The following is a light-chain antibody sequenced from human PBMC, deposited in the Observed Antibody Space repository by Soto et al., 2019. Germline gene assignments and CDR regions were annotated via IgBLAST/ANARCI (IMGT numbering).Light chain of an antibody. CDR3: QHYNNCPFT. V-gene: IGKV3-15*01. CDR1: QSVSSN. CDR2: GAS. Sequence: EIVMTQSPATLSVSPGERATLSCRASQSVSSNLAWYPQKPGQAPSLLIYGASARATGIPARFSGSWSWAGFTLTISSLQSEDFAVDYCQHYNNCPFTFGQGTKLEI. J-gene: IGKJ2*01.